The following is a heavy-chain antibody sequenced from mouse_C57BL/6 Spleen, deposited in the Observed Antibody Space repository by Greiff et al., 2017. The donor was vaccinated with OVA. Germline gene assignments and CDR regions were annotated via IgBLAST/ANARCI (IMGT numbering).Heavy chain of an antibody. CDR1: GFTFSSYT. CDR3: AREWGEIYYDYDYAMDY. CDR2: ISGGGGNT. Sequence: EVMLVESGGGLVKPGGSLKLSCAASGFTFSSYTMSWVRQTPEKRLEWVATISGGGGNTYYPASVKGRFTISRDTAKNTLYLQMSSLRSEDTALYYCAREWGEIYYDYDYAMDYWGQGTSVTVSS. V-gene: IGHV5-9*01. J-gene: IGHJ4*01. D-gene: IGHD2-4*01.